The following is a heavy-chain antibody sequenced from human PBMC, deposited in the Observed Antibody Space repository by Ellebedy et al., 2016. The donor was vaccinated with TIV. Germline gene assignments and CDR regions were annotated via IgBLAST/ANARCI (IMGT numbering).Heavy chain of an antibody. J-gene: IGHJ6*02. CDR2: IYYSGRT. V-gene: IGHV4-31*03. CDR3: AREMGYDTLTGNYGMDV. D-gene: IGHD3-9*01. CDR1: GASISTGDYY. Sequence: MPSETLSLTCIVSGASISTGDYYWSWIRQLPGKGLEWIGYIYYSGRTYYNPSLRSRVTISVDTSKNQFSLKLSSVTAADTAVYYCAREMGYDTLTGNYGMDVWGQGTTVTVSS.